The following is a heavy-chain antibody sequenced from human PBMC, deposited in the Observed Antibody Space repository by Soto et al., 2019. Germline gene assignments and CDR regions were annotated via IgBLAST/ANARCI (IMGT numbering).Heavy chain of an antibody. CDR1: GFLFSSYI. D-gene: IGHD2-15*01. Sequence: PGGSLRLSCTVSGFLFSSYIMNWVRKSPGKGLEWVSSITTSRDYTYYADSVKGRFTLSRDSAHKSPFLQMSSLRAEDTAVYYCARGQSGEFHYYDMDVWGQGTTVTVSS. CDR2: ITTSRDYT. J-gene: IGHJ6*02. V-gene: IGHV3-21*01. CDR3: ARGQSGEFHYYDMDV.